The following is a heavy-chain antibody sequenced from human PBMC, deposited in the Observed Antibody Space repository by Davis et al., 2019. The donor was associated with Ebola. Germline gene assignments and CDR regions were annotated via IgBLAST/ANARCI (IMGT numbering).Heavy chain of an antibody. J-gene: IGHJ4*02. CDR2: ISGSGGST. Sequence: GESLKISCAASGFTFSSYAMSWVRQAPGKGLEWVSAISGSGGSTYYADSVKGRFTISRDNSKNTLYLQMNSLRAEDTAVYYCAKFRDGYNYWFDYWGQGTLVTVSS. CDR3: AKFRDGYNYWFDY. CDR1: GFTFSSYA. V-gene: IGHV3-23*01. D-gene: IGHD5-24*01.